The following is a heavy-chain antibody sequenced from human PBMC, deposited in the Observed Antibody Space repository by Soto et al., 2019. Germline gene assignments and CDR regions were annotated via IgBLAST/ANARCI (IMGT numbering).Heavy chain of an antibody. CDR1: GYSFTSYW. CDR2: IYPGDSDT. Sequence: PGESLKISCKGSGYSFTSYWIGCVRQMPGKGLEWMGIIYPGDSDTRYSPSFQGQVTISADKSISTAYLQWRSLKASDTAMYYCARRGIAADGTQYYFDYWGQGTLVTVSS. J-gene: IGHJ4*02. D-gene: IGHD6-13*01. CDR3: ARRGIAADGTQYYFDY. V-gene: IGHV5-51*01.